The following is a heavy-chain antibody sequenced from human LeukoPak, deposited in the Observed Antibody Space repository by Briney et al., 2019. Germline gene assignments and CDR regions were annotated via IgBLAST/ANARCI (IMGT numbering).Heavy chain of an antibody. CDR1: GASISSYY. Sequence: SETLSLTCTVSGASISSYYWSWIRQPPGKGLEWIGGIYYSGSIKYNPSLKSRVTMSVDTSKNQFSLKLSSVTAADTAIYYCARENPSGYYNRPIDYWGQGTLVTVSS. CDR2: IYYSGSI. V-gene: IGHV4-59*01. CDR3: ARENPSGYYNRPIDY. J-gene: IGHJ4*02. D-gene: IGHD3-22*01.